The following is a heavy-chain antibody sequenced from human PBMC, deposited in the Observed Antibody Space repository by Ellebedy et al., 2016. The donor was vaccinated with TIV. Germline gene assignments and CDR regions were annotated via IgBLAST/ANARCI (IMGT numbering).Heavy chain of an antibody. CDR2: IYQDGSEQ. V-gene: IGHV3-7*01. J-gene: IGHJ5*02. CDR1: GFNFRSYW. D-gene: IGHD4-17*01. CDR3: ARRGSYGDYSVRVNSWFDL. Sequence: GESLKISCEASGFNFRSYWMSWVRQAPGKGLEWVANIYQDGSEQYYVDSVKGRFTISRDNARNSVYLQMNSLRAEDTAVYYCARRGSYGDYSVRVNSWFDLWGQGTPVTVSP.